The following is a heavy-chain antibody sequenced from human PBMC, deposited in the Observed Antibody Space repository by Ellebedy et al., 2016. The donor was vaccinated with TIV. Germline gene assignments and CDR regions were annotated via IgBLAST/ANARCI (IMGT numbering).Heavy chain of an antibody. Sequence: GESLKISCAASGFTISNAWMNWVRQAPGKGLEWVGRIKMKVHGGTADYPAPVKGRFTISRDDSKNTAYLEMNSRKTEDTALYYCTTDWGSGDYHGGNGAAFDLWGQGTMVTVSS. CDR3: TTDWGSGDYHGGNGAAFDL. CDR1: GFTISNAW. D-gene: IGHD3-22*01. J-gene: IGHJ3*01. V-gene: IGHV3-15*07. CDR2: IKMKVHGGTA.